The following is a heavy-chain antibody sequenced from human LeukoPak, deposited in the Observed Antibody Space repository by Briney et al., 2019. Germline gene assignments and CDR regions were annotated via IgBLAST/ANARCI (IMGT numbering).Heavy chain of an antibody. Sequence: AGGSLRLSCAASGFAFNFYAMSWVRQAPGKGLQWVSTINANGINTYYADSVRGRFTISRDNSKDTLYLQLNCLRAEDTAVYYCARAAAAGSVDYWGQGTLVTVSS. CDR1: GFAFNFYA. V-gene: IGHV3-23*01. J-gene: IGHJ4*02. D-gene: IGHD6-13*01. CDR2: INANGINT. CDR3: ARAAAAGSVDY.